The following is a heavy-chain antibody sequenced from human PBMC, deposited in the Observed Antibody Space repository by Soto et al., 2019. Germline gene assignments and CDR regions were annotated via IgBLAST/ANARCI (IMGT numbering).Heavy chain of an antibody. J-gene: IGHJ6*02. D-gene: IGHD6-19*01. CDR2: ISGSGGST. CDR1: GFTFSSYA. CDR3: AKNLVTQKWLVQTVYYGMDV. Sequence: EVQLLESGGGLVQPGGSLRLSCAASGFTFSSYAMSWVRQAPGKGLEWVSSISGSGGSTYYADSVKGRFTISRDNSKNTLYLQMNSLRAEDTAVHYCAKNLVTQKWLVQTVYYGMDVWGQGTTVTVSS. V-gene: IGHV3-23*01.